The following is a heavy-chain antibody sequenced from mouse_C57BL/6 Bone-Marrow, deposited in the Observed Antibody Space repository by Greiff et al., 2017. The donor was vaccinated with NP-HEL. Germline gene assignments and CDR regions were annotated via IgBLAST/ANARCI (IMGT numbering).Heavy chain of an antibody. J-gene: IGHJ2*01. V-gene: IGHV1-9*01. D-gene: IGHD2-3*01. CDR1: GYTFTGYW. CDR2: ILPGSGST. Sequence: VHLAEAGAELINPVASVKLSCKATGYTFTGYWIEWVKQRPGHGLEWIGEILPGSGSTNYNEKFKGKATFTADTSSNTAYMQLSSLTTEDSAIYYCARSDDGYYLYYFDYWGQGTTLTVSS. CDR3: ARSDDGYYLYYFDY.